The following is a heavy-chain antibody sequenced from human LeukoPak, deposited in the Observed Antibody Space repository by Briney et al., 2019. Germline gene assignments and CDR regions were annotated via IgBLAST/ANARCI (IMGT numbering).Heavy chain of an antibody. Sequence: GRSLRLSCAASGFTFSSYAMHWVRQAPGKGLEWVAVIPYDGSIKYYADSVKGRFTISRDSSKNTLYLQMSSVRAEDTAVYYCAREDGYYFDYWGQGTLVTVSS. CDR1: GFTFSSYA. D-gene: IGHD3-10*01. CDR3: AREDGYYFDY. CDR2: IPYDGSIK. J-gene: IGHJ4*02. V-gene: IGHV3-30*04.